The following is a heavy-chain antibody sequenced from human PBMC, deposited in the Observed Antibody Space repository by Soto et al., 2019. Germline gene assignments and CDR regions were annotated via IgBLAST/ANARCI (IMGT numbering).Heavy chain of an antibody. V-gene: IGHV3-30*18. CDR2: ISYDGSNK. D-gene: IGHD2-15*01. J-gene: IGHJ6*02. CDR3: AKDLGVVVAATAPTYGMDV. CDR1: GFTFSSYG. Sequence: AGGSLRLSCAASGFTFSSYGMHWVRQAPGKGLEWVAVISYDGSNKYYADSVKGRFTISRDNSKNTLYLQMNSLRAEDTAVYYCAKDLGVVVAATAPTYGMDVWGQGTTVTVSS.